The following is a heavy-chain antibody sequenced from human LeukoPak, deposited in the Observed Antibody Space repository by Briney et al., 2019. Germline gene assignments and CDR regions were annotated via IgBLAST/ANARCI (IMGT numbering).Heavy chain of an antibody. Sequence: QAGGSLRLSCAASAFTVSSSYLSWVRQAPGKGLEWVSVIYSSGSTYYADSVKGRFTISRDNSKNTLYLQMNSLRAEDTAVYYCARGWGSFDYWGQGALVTVSS. CDR2: IYSSGST. V-gene: IGHV3-66*01. CDR1: AFTVSSSY. D-gene: IGHD7-27*01. CDR3: ARGWGSFDY. J-gene: IGHJ4*02.